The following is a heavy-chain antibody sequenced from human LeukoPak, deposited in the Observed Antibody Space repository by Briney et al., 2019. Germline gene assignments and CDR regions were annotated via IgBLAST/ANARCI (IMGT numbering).Heavy chain of an antibody. V-gene: IGHV1-46*01. CDR1: GYTFTTYY. Sequence: GASVTVSCKASGYTFTTYYIHWVRQAPGQGLEWMGIINPSGGSTTYAQKFQGRVTMTTDTSTSTVYMELSSLRSEDTAVYYCASARPSDGYYGTNWLDPWGQGTLVTVSS. J-gene: IGHJ5*02. D-gene: IGHD3-22*01. CDR3: ASARPSDGYYGTNWLDP. CDR2: INPSGGST.